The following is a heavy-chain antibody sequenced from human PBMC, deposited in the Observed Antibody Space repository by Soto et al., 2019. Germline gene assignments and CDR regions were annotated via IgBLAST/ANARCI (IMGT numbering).Heavy chain of an antibody. D-gene: IGHD2-21*01. J-gene: IGHJ4*02. CDR2: VSSDGSIT. Sequence: QVQLVESGGGVVRPGRSLRLSCAASGFTFSHHGMHWVRQPRGKGLEWLTVVSSDGSITDDADYVRGRFAISRDNSKTTLYLDMNKLRTEDTAVYYCAKECDYYSNSIRSVDSWGQGVPVTVST. CDR1: GFTFSHHG. CDR3: AKECDYYSNSIRSVDS. V-gene: IGHV3-30*18.